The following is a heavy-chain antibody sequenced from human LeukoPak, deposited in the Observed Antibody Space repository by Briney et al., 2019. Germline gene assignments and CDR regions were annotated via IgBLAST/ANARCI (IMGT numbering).Heavy chain of an antibody. D-gene: IGHD3-22*01. J-gene: IGHJ4*02. CDR3: ARSRAYDSSGSLGD. Sequence: ASVKVSCKASGYTFTSYAMNWVRQAPGQGLEWMGWINPNSGGTNYAQKFQGRVTMTRDTSISTAYMELSRLRSDDTAVYYCARSRAYDSSGSLGDWGQGTLVTVSS. CDR2: INPNSGGT. CDR1: GYTFTSYA. V-gene: IGHV1-2*02.